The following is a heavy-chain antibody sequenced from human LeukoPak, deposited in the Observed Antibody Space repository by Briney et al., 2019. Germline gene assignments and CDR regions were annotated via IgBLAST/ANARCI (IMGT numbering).Heavy chain of an antibody. CDR2: MHYSGST. V-gene: IGHV4-59*01. Sequence: PSETLSLTCTVSGDSIRSYYWSWIRQPPGKGLEWIGYMHYSGSTNYNPSLKSRVTISLDTSKNQFSLKLSSVTAADTAVYYCARGTSGWYAGDYWGQGTLVTVSS. CDR1: GDSIRSYY. D-gene: IGHD6-19*01. J-gene: IGHJ4*02. CDR3: ARGTSGWYAGDY.